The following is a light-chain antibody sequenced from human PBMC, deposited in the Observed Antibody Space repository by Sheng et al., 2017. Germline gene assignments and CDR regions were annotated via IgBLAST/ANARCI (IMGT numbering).Light chain of an antibody. CDR3: GTWDTSLSAV. V-gene: IGLV1-51*02. Sequence: QSILTQPPSVSATPGQKVSISCSGSSSNIGNNFVSWYRQVPGTAPQLFIYENDKRHSGVPDRVSGSKSGTSATLDITGLQPGDEAIYYCGTWDTSLSAVFGGGTQLTVL. CDR1: SSNIGNNF. CDR2: END. J-gene: IGLJ7*01.